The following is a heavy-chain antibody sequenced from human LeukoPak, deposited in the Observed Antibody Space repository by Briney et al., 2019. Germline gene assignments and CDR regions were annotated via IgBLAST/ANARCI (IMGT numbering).Heavy chain of an antibody. CDR2: VYYTGST. D-gene: IGHD1-26*01. V-gene: IGHV4-59*08. CDR1: GGSISSYY. CDR3: ARQDSGTYLNPLDI. J-gene: IGHJ3*02. Sequence: SETLSLTCIVSGGSISSYYWSWIRQPPGKGLEWIGYVYYTGSTNYNPSLKSRVTISVDTSKNQLSLKLRSVTAADTAVYYCARQDSGTYLNPLDIWGQGTVVTVSS.